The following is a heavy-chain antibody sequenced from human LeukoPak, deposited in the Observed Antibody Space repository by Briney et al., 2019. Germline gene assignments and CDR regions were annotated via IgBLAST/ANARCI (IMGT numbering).Heavy chain of an antibody. V-gene: IGHV5-10-1*01. J-gene: IGHJ4*02. CDR2: IDPSDSYT. CDR1: GYSFTSYW. Sequence: GESLKISCKGSGYSFTSYWISWVRQMPGKGLEWTGRIDPSDSYTNYSPSFQGHVTISADKSISTAYLQWSSLKASDTAMYYCARLGYCSSTSCYAPDYWGQGTLVTVSS. CDR3: ARLGYCSSTSCYAPDY. D-gene: IGHD2-2*01.